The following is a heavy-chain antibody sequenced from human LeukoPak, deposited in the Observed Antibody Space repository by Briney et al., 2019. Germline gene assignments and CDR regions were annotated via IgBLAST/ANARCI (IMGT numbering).Heavy chain of an antibody. V-gene: IGHV3-23*01. D-gene: IGHD3-22*01. CDR1: GFTFSNYA. Sequence: GGSLRLSCAASGFTFSNYAMSWVRQAPGKGLEWVSAISGSGGSTYYADSVKGRFTISRDNSKNTLYLQMNSLRAEDTAVYYCAKRLYYYDSSGSSPDYWGQGTLVTVSS. CDR2: ISGSGGST. CDR3: AKRLYYYDSSGSSPDY. J-gene: IGHJ4*02.